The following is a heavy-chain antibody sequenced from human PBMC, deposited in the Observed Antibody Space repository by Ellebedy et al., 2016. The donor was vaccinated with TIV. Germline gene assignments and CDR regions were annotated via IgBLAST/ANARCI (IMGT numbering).Heavy chain of an antibody. CDR2: IYSGGNT. CDR3: ARRGLAAGGTLLYY. J-gene: IGHJ4*02. V-gene: IGHV3-53*01. Sequence: PGGSLRLSCTASGFTVSSNYMNWVRQAPGKGLDWVYVIYSGGNTYYADSVKGRFTISRDNSKNTVYLQMNSLRAEDTAVYYCARRGLAAGGTLLYYWGQGTLVTVSS. D-gene: IGHD6-13*01. CDR1: GFTVSSNY.